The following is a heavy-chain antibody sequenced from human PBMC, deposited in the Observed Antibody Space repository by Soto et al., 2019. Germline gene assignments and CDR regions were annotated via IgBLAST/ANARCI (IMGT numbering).Heavy chain of an antibody. J-gene: IGHJ6*02. CDR3: ARGNYDILTGYNIRYYYYYGMDV. D-gene: IGHD3-9*01. CDR2: ISSSGSTI. CDR1: GFTFSSYE. V-gene: IGHV3-48*03. Sequence: LRLSCAASGFTFSSYEMNWVRQAPGKGLEWVSYISSSGSTIYYADSVKGRFTISRDNAKNSLYLQMNSLRAEDTAVYYCARGNYDILTGYNIRYYYYYGMDVWGQGTTVTVS.